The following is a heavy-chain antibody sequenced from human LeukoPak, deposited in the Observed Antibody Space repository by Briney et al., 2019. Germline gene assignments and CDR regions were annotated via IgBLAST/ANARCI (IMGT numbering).Heavy chain of an antibody. CDR2: IYPRGST. CDR3: ARFSPRAMGNYLDF. D-gene: IGHD7-27*01. CDR1: GGSISSGSYS. J-gene: IGHJ4*02. V-gene: IGHV4-30-2*01. Sequence: TSETLSLTCTVSGGSISSGSYSWSWIRQPPGKGLEWIGYIYPRGSTYYNPSLKSRVILSLDKSANQFSLNLSSVTAADTAVYYCARFSPRAMGNYLDFWGQGTLVTVSS.